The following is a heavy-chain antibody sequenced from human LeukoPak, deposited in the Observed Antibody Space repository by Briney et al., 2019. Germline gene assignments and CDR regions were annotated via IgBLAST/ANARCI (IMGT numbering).Heavy chain of an antibody. CDR1: GFTFSSYG. CDR2: IKSKTGSGTT. CDR3: ATGTWIQLWLADY. Sequence: GGSLRPSCAASGFTFSSYGMHWVRQAPGKGLEWVGHIKSKTGSGTTDYAAPVKGRFTISRDDSKNTLYLQMNSLKTEDTAVYYCATGTWIQLWLADYWGQGTLVTVSS. D-gene: IGHD5-18*01. V-gene: IGHV3-15*07. J-gene: IGHJ4*02.